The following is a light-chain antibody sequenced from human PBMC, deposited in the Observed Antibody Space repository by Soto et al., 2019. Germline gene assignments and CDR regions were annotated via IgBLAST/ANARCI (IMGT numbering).Light chain of an antibody. CDR3: AAWDDSLSGPGV. CDR2: RND. V-gene: IGLV1-47*01. J-gene: IGLJ2*01. Sequence: QSVLTQPPSASGTPGQRVTISCSGSSSNIGSNYVYSYQQLPGTAPNLLIYRNDQRPSGVPDRFSGSKSGTSASLAISGLRSEDEAEYDCAAWDDSLSGPGVFGGGTKLTVL. CDR1: SSNIGSNY.